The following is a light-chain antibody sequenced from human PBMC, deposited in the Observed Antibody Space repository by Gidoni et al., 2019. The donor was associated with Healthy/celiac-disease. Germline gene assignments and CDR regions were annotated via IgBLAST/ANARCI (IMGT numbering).Light chain of an antibody. Sequence: EIVLTQSPGTRSLSPGERATLSCRASQSVSSSYIAWYQQKPGQAPRLLIYGASSRATGIPDRFSGSGSGTDFTLTISRPEPEDFAVYYCHQYGSSPFTFGPGTKVDIK. V-gene: IGKV3-20*01. CDR2: GAS. J-gene: IGKJ3*01. CDR3: HQYGSSPFT. CDR1: QSVSSSY.